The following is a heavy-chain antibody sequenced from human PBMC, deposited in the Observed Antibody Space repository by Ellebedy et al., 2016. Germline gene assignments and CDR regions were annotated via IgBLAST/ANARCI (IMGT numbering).Heavy chain of an antibody. CDR1: GGIFSRYA. D-gene: IGHD1-1*01. Sequence: ASVKVSCKASGGIFSRYAITWVRQAPGQGLEWMGRIIPILGITNYAQRFQGRVTITADTSTTTAYMEVSSLRSEDTAMYFCATAELERQIFSHDYWGQGTLVTVSS. CDR2: IIPILGIT. J-gene: IGHJ4*02. CDR3: ATAELERQIFSHDY. V-gene: IGHV1-69*04.